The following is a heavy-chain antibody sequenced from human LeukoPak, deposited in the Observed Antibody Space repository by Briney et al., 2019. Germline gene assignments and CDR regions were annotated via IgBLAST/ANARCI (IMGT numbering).Heavy chain of an antibody. V-gene: IGHV3-23*01. CDR3: VREGPRGLAFDI. J-gene: IGHJ3*02. CDR1: GFTFSSYA. CDR2: ISASGGST. Sequence: PEGSLRLSCAASGFTFSSYAMHRVRQAPGKGLEWVSGISASGGSTFYADSVKGRFTISRDNSKNTLYLQMNGLRVEDTAVYYCVREGPRGLAFDIWGQGTMVTVSS.